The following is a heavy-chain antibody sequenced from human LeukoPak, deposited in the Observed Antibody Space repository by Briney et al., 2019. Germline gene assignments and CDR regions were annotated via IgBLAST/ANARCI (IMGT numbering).Heavy chain of an antibody. Sequence: ASVKASCKVSGYTLTELSMHWVRQAPGKGLEWMGGFDPEDGETIYAQKFQGRVTMTEDTSTDTAYMELSSLRSEDTAVYYCATGGVVRMVRGVIITNYYYYYMDVWGKGTTVTVSS. CDR2: FDPEDGET. CDR3: ATGGVVRMVRGVIITNYYYYYMDV. CDR1: GYTLTELS. D-gene: IGHD3-10*01. J-gene: IGHJ6*03. V-gene: IGHV1-24*01.